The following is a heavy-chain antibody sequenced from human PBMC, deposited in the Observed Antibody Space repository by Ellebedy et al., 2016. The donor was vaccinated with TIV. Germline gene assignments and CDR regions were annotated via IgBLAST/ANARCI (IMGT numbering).Heavy chain of an antibody. CDR3: VKGKTGNYGGDAFDF. Sequence: GGSLRLSCVGSGFSFRSYWMSWVRQAPGKGLEWVANMRQDGGDKYYVNSVKGRFTISRDNSKNTVYLQMNSLRVEDTAVYYCVKGKTGNYGGDAFDFWGQGTMVTVSS. CDR1: GFSFRSYW. CDR2: MRQDGGDK. J-gene: IGHJ3*01. V-gene: IGHV3-7*03. D-gene: IGHD1-1*01.